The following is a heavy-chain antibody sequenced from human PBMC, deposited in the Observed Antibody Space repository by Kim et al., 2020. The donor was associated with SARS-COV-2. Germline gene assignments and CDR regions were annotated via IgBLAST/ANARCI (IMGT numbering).Heavy chain of an antibody. CDR3: ARDSTAVGARDYYYYYG. CDR2: IYYSGST. Sequence: SETLSLICIVSGVSISSSSYYWGWIRQPPGKGLEWIGSIYYSGSTYYNPSLKSRVTISVDTSKNQFSLKLSSVTAADTAVYYCARDSTAVGARDYYYYYG. J-gene: IGHJ6*01. V-gene: IGHV4-39*07. D-gene: IGHD1-26*01. CDR1: GVSISSSSYY.